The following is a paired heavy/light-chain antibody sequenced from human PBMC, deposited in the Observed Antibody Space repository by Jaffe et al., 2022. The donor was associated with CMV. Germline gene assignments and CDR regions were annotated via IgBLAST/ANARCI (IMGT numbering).Heavy chain of an antibody. D-gene: IGHD1-7*01. J-gene: IGHJ5*02. CDR3: ARVGLELTWFDP. Sequence: QLQLQESGPGLVKPSETLSLTCTVSGGSISSSRYYWGWIRQPPGKGLEWIGSMFHSGSTYYNPSLKSRVTIFVDTSKNHFSLRLSSVTAADTAMYYCARVGLELTWFDPWGQGTLVTVSS. V-gene: IGHV4-39*02. CDR1: GGSISSSRYY. CDR2: MFHSGST.
Light chain of an antibody. CDR1: RFNVGSNT. CDR3: AAWDDSLNGVV. Sequence: QSVLTQPPSASGTPGQRVTISCSGSRFNVGSNTVNWYQQLPGTAPKVLIHSNNQRPSGVPDRFSGSKSGTSASLAISGLQSEDEADYYCAAWDDSLNGVVFGGGTKLTVL. J-gene: IGLJ2*01. V-gene: IGLV1-44*01. CDR2: SNN.